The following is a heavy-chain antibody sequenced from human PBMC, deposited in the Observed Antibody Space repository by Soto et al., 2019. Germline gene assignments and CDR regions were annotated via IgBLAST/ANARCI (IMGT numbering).Heavy chain of an antibody. CDR1: GFTFSDYY. Sequence: QVQLVESGGGLVKPGGSLRLSCAASGFTFSDYYMSWIRQAPGEGVEWVSYISSSSSYTNYADSVEGRFTISRDNAKNSLYLQMNSLRAEDTALYYCAINWGGVQQPFDYSGQGTLVTVSS. CDR2: ISSSSSYT. CDR3: AINWGGVQQPFDY. V-gene: IGHV3-11*06. J-gene: IGHJ4*02. D-gene: IGHD7-27*01.